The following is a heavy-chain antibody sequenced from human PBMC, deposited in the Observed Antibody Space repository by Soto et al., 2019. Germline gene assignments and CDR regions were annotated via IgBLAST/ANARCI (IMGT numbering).Heavy chain of an antibody. J-gene: IGHJ4*02. CDR1: GGSISSGGYY. CDR3: ARDQPSGSYYFDY. CDR2: IYYSGST. V-gene: IGHV4-31*03. D-gene: IGHD1-26*01. Sequence: QVQLQESGPGLVKPSQTLSLTCTVSGGSISSGGYYWSWIRQHPGKGLEWIGYIYYSGSTYYNPSLKSRVTISVDTSKHQFSLKLSSVTAADTAVYYCARDQPSGSYYFDYWGQGTLVTVSS.